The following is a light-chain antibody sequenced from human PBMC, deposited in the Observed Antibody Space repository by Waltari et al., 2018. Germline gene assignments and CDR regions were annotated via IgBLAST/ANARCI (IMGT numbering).Light chain of an antibody. CDR3: QQRRSWPLS. Sequence: DIVLTQSPAILSLSPGERASLSCRASQSVTNYLAWYQQKPGQAPRLLSYDTSNRATGIPARFTGSGFGTDFTLTISSLEPEDFAVYYCQQRRSWPLSFGGGTKVEIK. J-gene: IGKJ4*01. CDR1: QSVTNY. V-gene: IGKV3-11*01. CDR2: DTS.